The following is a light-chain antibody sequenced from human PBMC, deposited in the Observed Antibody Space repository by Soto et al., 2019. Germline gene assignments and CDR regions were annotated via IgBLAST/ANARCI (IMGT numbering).Light chain of an antibody. CDR2: KIS. V-gene: IGKV2-24*01. CDR1: QSLVXXXXXXX. Sequence: DIVMTQTPLSSPVTLGXPASISCRSSQSLVXXXXXXXLSWLQQRPGQPPRLLIYKISNRFSGVPDRFSGSGAGTDFTLKITRVEAEDVGVYYCMQATHSPWTFGQGTKVEI. J-gene: IGKJ1*01. CDR3: MQATHSPWT.